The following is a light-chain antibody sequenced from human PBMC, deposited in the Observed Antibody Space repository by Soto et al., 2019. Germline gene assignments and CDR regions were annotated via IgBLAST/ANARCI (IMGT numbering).Light chain of an antibody. J-gene: IGKJ1*01. CDR1: QSISSW. CDR2: DAS. V-gene: IGKV1-5*01. CDR3: QQTYSTPPWT. Sequence: DIQMTQSPSTLSVSVGEKVTITCRASQSISSWLAWYQQKPGKAPKLLIYDASSLESGVPSRFSGSGSGTEFTLTISSLQPEDFATYFCQQTYSTPPWTFGQGTNVDIK.